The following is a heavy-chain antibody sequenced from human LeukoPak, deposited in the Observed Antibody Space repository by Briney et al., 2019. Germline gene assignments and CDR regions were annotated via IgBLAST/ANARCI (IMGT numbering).Heavy chain of an antibody. J-gene: IGHJ3*01. V-gene: IGHV4-38-2*02. CDR3: ARGNYDFWGGYFSP. D-gene: IGHD3-3*01. CDR1: GYSISSGYY. Sequence: SETLSLPCTVSGYSISSGYYWGWIRQPPGKGLEWSGSICPSGSTYYNPSLKSRVNIPVGTSKNQLPRTLRSETAGDAAVFYCARGNYDFWGGYFSPWGQGTMVTVSS. CDR2: ICPSGST.